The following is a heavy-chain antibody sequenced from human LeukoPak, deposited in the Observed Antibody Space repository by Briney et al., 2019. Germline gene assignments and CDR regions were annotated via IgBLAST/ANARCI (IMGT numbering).Heavy chain of an antibody. CDR3: ARGAVAGALEFDY. V-gene: IGHV4-59*01. CDR2: IYYSGST. D-gene: IGHD6-19*01. J-gene: IGHJ4*02. Sequence: SETLSLTCTVSGGSISSYYWSWIRQPPGKGLEWIGYIYYSGSTNYNPSLKSRVTISVDTSKNQFSLKLSSVTAADTAVYYRARGAVAGALEFDYWGQGTLVTVSS. CDR1: GGSISSYY.